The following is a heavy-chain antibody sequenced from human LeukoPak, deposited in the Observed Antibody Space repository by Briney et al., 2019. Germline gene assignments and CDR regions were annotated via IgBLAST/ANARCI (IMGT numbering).Heavy chain of an antibody. CDR3: AKPHYYYDSSGYGY. CDR2: INPNSGGT. J-gene: IGHJ4*02. Sequence: GASVKVSCKASGYTFTGYYMLWVRQAPGQGLEWMGWINPNSGGTNYAQKFQGRVTMTRDTSISTPYMELSRLRSDDTAVYYCAKPHYYYDSSGYGYWGQGTLVTVSS. V-gene: IGHV1-2*02. D-gene: IGHD3-22*01. CDR1: GYTFTGYY.